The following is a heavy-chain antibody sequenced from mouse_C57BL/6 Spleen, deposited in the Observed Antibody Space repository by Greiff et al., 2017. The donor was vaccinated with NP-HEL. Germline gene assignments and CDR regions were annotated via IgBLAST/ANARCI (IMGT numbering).Heavy chain of an antibody. CDR1: GFSLTSYG. J-gene: IGHJ4*01. CDR2: IWGDGST. Sequence: VKVVESGPGLVAPSQSLSITCTVSGFSLTSYGVSWVRQPPGKGLEWLGVIWGDGSTNYHSALISRLSISKDNSKSQVFLKLNSLQTDDTATYYCAKSIYYYGSSYEDYAMDYWGQGTSVTVSS. D-gene: IGHD1-1*01. CDR3: AKSIYYYGSSYEDYAMDY. V-gene: IGHV2-3*01.